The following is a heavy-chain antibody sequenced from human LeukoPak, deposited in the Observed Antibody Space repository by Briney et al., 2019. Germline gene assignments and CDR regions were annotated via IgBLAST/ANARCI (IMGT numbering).Heavy chain of an antibody. CDR3: AKEILTGRYYGMDV. CDR1: GFTFSSYA. CDR2: ISGSGGST. Sequence: GGSLRLSCAASGFTFSSYAMSWVRQAPGKGLKWVSAISGSGGSTYYADSVKGRFTISRDNSKNTLCLQMNSLRAEDTALYYCAKEILTGRYYGMDVWGKGTTVTVSS. D-gene: IGHD3-9*01. V-gene: IGHV3-23*01. J-gene: IGHJ6*04.